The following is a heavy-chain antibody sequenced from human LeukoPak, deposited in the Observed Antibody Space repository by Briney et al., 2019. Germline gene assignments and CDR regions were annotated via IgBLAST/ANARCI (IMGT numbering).Heavy chain of an antibody. V-gene: IGHV3-15*01. CDR2: IKTEDEGGAI. CDR1: GFIFSDVW. CDR3: STDLDY. Sequence: GGSLRLSCAGSGFIFSDVWMGWVRQAPGGGLEWVAGIKTEDEGGAIDYAASVQGRFTISRDDSEKMLYLQMDSLKIEDTAVYYCSTDLDYWGRGTLVTVSS. J-gene: IGHJ4*02.